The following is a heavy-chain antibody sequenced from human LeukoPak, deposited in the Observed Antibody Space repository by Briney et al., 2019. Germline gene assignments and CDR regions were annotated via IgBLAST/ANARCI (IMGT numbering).Heavy chain of an antibody. CDR3: ARAATYYDILTGYSTTYFQH. D-gene: IGHD3-9*01. V-gene: IGHV3-53*01. Sequence: GGSLRLSCAASEFTVSSNYMSWVRQAPGKGLEWVSVIYSGGSTYYADSVKGRFTISRDNSKNTLYLQMHSLRAEDTAVYYCARAATYYDILTGYSTTYFQHWGQGTLVTVSS. CDR2: IYSGGST. J-gene: IGHJ1*01. CDR1: EFTVSSNY.